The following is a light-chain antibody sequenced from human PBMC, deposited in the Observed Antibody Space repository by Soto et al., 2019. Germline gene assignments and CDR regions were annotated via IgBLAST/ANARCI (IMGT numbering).Light chain of an antibody. V-gene: IGLV4-69*01. CDR1: SGHSSYT. CDR2: VNSDGSH. Sequence: QSVLTQSPSASASLGASVKLTCTLSSGHSSYTIAWHQQRPEKGPRYLMKVNSDGSHSKGDGIPDRFSGSSSGAERYLTISSLQSDDEADYYCQTWVTGIRVVFGGGTKLTVL. CDR3: QTWVTGIRVV. J-gene: IGLJ2*01.